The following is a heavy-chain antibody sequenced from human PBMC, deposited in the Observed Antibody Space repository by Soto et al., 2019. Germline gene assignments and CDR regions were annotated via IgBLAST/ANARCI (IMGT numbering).Heavy chain of an antibody. CDR1: GFIFEDYD. CDR2: ISWNSGDK. Sequence: EVQLVQSGGGLAHPGGSLRLSCEASGFIFEDYDMHWVRQPPGKGLQWVSGISWNSGDKDYGDSVKGRFTISRDKAKNSLDLQMSSLRVEDTATYYCVKKSCSHTRCYTGWFFDLWGRGTLVTVSS. D-gene: IGHD2-15*01. V-gene: IGHV3-9*01. J-gene: IGHJ2*01. CDR3: VKKSCSHTRCYTGWFFDL.